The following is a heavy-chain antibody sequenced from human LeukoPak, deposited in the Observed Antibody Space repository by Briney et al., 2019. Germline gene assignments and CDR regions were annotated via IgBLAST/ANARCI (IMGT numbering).Heavy chain of an antibody. CDR2: STHSGSI. D-gene: IGHD2-2*01. CDR1: GGSFSGHY. Sequence: PSETLSLTCAVYGGSFSGHYWTWIRQPPGKGLEWIGESTHSGSINYNPSLKSRVTISVDTSKSQFSLKLTSVTAADTAVYHCARSRTGAAALDFWGPGTLVTVSS. J-gene: IGHJ4*02. CDR3: ARSRTGAAALDF. V-gene: IGHV4-34*01.